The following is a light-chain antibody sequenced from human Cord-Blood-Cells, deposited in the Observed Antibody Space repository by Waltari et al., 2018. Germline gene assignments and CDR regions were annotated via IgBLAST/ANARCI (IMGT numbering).Light chain of an antibody. CDR2: LNSDGSH. CDR3: QTWGTGTSVV. Sequence: QLVLTQSPSASASLGASVKLTCTLSSGHSSYAIAWHQQQPEKGPRYLMKLNSDGSHSKGDGIPVRFSGSSSGAERYLTISSLQSEDEADYYCQTWGTGTSVVFGGGTKLTGL. CDR1: SGHSSYA. V-gene: IGLV4-69*01. J-gene: IGLJ2*01.